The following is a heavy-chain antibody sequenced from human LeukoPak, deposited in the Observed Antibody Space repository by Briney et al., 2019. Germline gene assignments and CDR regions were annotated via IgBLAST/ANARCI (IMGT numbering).Heavy chain of an antibody. J-gene: IGHJ5*02. V-gene: IGHV1-69*06. D-gene: IGHD2-2*01. CDR1: GGTFSSYA. Sequence: SVKVSCKASGGTFSSYAISWVRQAPGQGLEWMGGIIPIFGTANYAQKFQGRVTITADKSTSTAYMELSSLRSEDTAVYYCARGIVVVPAAAEGSSWFDPWGQGTLVTVSS. CDR2: IIPIFGTA. CDR3: ARGIVVVPAAAEGSSWFDP.